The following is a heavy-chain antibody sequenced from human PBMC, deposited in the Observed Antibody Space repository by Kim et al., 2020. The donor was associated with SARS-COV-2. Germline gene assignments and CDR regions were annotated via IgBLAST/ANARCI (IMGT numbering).Heavy chain of an antibody. CDR3: AKDQLMLTSGPDY. J-gene: IGHJ4*02. CDR1: GFTFSSYG. Sequence: GGSLRLSCAASGFTFSSYGMHWVRQAPGKGLEWVALIWYDGSNKYYADSVKGRFTISRDNSMNTLYLQMNSLRADDTAVYYCAKDQLMLTSGPDYWGQGT. D-gene: IGHD1-1*01. V-gene: IGHV3-33*06. CDR2: IWYDGSNK.